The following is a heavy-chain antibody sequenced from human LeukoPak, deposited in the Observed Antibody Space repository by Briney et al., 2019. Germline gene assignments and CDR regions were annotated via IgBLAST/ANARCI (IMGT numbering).Heavy chain of an antibody. CDR1: GFTFDDYA. Sequence: QPGRSLRLSCAASGFTFDDYAMHWVRQAPGKGLEWVSGISWNSGSIGYADSVKGRFTISRDNAKNSLYLQMNSLRAEDTALYYCAKDRQWGSGSYWYFDLWGXGTLVTVSS. D-gene: IGHD6-19*01. CDR2: ISWNSGSI. CDR3: AKDRQWGSGSYWYFDL. J-gene: IGHJ2*01. V-gene: IGHV3-9*01.